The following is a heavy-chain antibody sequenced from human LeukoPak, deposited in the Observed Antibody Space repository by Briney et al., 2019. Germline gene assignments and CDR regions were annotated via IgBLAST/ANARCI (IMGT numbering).Heavy chain of an antibody. CDR3: ANGYNYGLDY. Sequence: GGSLRLSCAASGFTFSSYSMNWVRQAPGKGLEWVSTVSGSGAIAHYTDSDKGRFTISRDNSKNTLYLQMNSLRAEDTAVYYCANGYNYGLDYWGQGTLVTVSS. J-gene: IGHJ4*02. CDR2: VSGSGAIA. D-gene: IGHD5-18*01. CDR1: GFTFSSYS. V-gene: IGHV3-23*01.